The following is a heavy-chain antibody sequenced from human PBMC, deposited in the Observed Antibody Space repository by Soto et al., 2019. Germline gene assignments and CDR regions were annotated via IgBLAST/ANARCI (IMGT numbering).Heavy chain of an antibody. V-gene: IGHV3-33*01. CDR2: IWYDGSNK. J-gene: IGHJ3*02. CDR1: GFTFSSYG. Sequence: QVQLVESGGGVVQPGRSLRLSCAASGFTFSSYGMHWVRQAPGKGLEWVAVIWYDGSNKYYADSVKGRFTISRDNSKNTLYLQMNSLRAEDTAVYYCAREVAGIAARANAFDIWGQGTMVTVSS. CDR3: AREVAGIAARANAFDI. D-gene: IGHD6-13*01.